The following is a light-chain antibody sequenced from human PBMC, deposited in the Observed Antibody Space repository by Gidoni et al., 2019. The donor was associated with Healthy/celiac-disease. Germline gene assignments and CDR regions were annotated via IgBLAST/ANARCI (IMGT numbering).Light chain of an antibody. V-gene: IGKV3-11*01. CDR2: DAS. CDR1: KSVSSY. J-gene: IGKJ4*01. CDR3: QQRSNWPPGLT. Sequence: EIVLTQSPATLSLSPGERATRSCRASKSVSSYLAWYQQKPGQAPRLLIYDASNRATGIPARFSGSGSGTDFTLTISSLEPEDFAVYYCQQRSNWPPGLTFGGGTKVEIK.